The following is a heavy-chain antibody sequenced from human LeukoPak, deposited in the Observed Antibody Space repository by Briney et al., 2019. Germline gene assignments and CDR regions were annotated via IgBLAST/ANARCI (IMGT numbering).Heavy chain of an antibody. D-gene: IGHD5-12*01. CDR2: INPYSGDT. CDR3: ARTNGGYEYN. Sequence: ASVKVSCKASQFTFTGYYIHWVRQAPGQGLAWMGWINPYSGDTTYVQKFQGRLTLTRDTSISTAYMEVSRLKSDDTAVYYCARTNGGYEYNWGQGTRVIVSS. V-gene: IGHV1-2*02. CDR1: QFTFTGYY. J-gene: IGHJ4*02.